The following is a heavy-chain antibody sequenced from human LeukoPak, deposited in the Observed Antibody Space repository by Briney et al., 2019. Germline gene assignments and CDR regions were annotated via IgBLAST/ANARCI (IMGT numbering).Heavy chain of an antibody. Sequence: SETLSLTCSVSDDSITMYYWSWIRQPPGKGLEWIGYTYYSGSTNYNPSLKSRVTISVDTSKNQFSLKLSSVTAADTAVYYCATLTGGDDAFGIWGQGTMVTVSS. CDR2: TYYSGST. D-gene: IGHD4-23*01. CDR1: DDSITMYY. J-gene: IGHJ3*02. V-gene: IGHV4-59*01. CDR3: ATLTGGDDAFGI.